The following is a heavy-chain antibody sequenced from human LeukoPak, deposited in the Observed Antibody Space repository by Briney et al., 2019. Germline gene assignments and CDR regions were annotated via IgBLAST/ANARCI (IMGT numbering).Heavy chain of an antibody. V-gene: IGHV4-59*01. CDR3: ARESANWRAFDI. CDR2: IYYSGST. D-gene: IGHD7-27*01. J-gene: IGHJ3*02. CDR1: GGSIRSYY. Sequence: PSETLSLTCTVPGGSIRSYYGSWIRQPPGKGLEWIGSIYYSGSTSYSPSLKSRVTISVDTSKNQFSLKLSSVTAADTAVYYCARESANWRAFDIWGQGTMVTVSS.